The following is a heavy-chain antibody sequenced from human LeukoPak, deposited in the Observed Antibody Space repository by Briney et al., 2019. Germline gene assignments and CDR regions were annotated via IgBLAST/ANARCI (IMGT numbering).Heavy chain of an antibody. Sequence: GGSLRLSCAASGCSFNTYAMNWVRQAPGKGLEWVSYISSSGSTVYYADSIKGRFTISRDNAKNSLYLQMNGLRAEDTAVYYCARTGVDYGIFYYMDVWGKGTTVTISS. V-gene: IGHV3-48*03. J-gene: IGHJ6*03. CDR3: ARTGVDYGIFYYMDV. CDR2: ISSSGSTV. CDR1: GCSFNTYA. D-gene: IGHD4-17*01.